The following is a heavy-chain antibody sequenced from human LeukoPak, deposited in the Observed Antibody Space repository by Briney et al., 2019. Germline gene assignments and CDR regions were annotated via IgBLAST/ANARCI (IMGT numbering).Heavy chain of an antibody. CDR1: GFTFRSYW. Sequence: PGGSLRLSCAASGFTFRSYWMSWVRQAPGKGLEWVANLKQDESEKHYVDSVKGRFTISRDNAKNSLFLQMNSLRAEDTAVYYCARDSSGSLEYWGQGTLVTVSS. J-gene: IGHJ4*02. CDR3: ARDSSGSLEY. CDR2: LKQDESEK. V-gene: IGHV3-7*01. D-gene: IGHD1-26*01.